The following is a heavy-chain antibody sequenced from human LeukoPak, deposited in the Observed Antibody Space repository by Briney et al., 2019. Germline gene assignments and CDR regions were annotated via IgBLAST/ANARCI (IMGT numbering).Heavy chain of an antibody. J-gene: IGHJ4*02. CDR1: GFTFSSYA. CDR2: ISGSGGST. D-gene: IGHD2-15*01. Sequence: GGSLRLSCAASGFTFSSYAMSWVRQAPGKGLEWVSAISGSGGSTYYADSVKGRFTISRDNSKNTLYLQMNSLRAEDTAVYYCAKRSAGVVVAATPTLDYWGQGTLVTVSS. CDR3: AKRSAGVVVAATPTLDY. V-gene: IGHV3-23*01.